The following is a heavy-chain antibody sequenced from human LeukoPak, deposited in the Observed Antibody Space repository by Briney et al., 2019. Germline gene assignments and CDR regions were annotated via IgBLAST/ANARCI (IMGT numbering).Heavy chain of an antibody. V-gene: IGHV3-23*01. CDR2: ISGSGGRT. J-gene: IGHJ4*02. CDR3: AEENTKTPFRPGDATVTKGYFDY. Sequence: GGSLRLSCAPFGFTFSSYAMSWVRQAPGKGLEWVSVISGSGGRTYYTDSVKGRFTLSRDNSKNTLYLRMNSLRAEDTAVYYCAEENTKTPFRPGDATVTKGYFDYWGQGTLVTVSS. CDR1: GFTFSSYA. D-gene: IGHD4-17*01.